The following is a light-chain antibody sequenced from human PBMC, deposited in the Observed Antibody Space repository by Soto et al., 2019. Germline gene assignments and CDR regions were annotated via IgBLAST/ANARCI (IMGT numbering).Light chain of an antibody. CDR1: SSDVGGYNY. Sequence: QSALTQPASVSGSPGQSITISCTGTSSDVGGYNYVSWYQHHPGKVPKLMIYEVSHRPSGVSDRFSGSKSDNTASLTISGLQAEDEAVYYCSSYTTSSTLVVFGGGTKVTVL. V-gene: IGLV2-14*01. CDR3: SSYTTSSTLVV. CDR2: EVS. J-gene: IGLJ2*01.